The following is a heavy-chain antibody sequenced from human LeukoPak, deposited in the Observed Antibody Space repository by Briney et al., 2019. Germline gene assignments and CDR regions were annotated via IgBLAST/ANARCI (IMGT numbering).Heavy chain of an antibody. D-gene: IGHD6-13*01. V-gene: IGHV3-21*01. Sequence: KPGGSLRLSCAASGFTFSSYAMNWVRQAPGKGLEWVSSISSGSSFIYYADSVKGRFTISRDNAKNSLYLQMNSLRAEDTAVYYCARDSGSPQDAFDIWGQGTMVTVSS. CDR1: GFTFSSYA. CDR3: ARDSGSPQDAFDI. CDR2: ISSGSSFI. J-gene: IGHJ3*02.